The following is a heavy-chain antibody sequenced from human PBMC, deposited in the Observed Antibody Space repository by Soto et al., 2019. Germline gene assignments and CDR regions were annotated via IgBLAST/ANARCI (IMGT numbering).Heavy chain of an antibody. CDR2: IYYSGST. Sequence: QLQLQESGPGLVKPSETLSLTCTVSGGSISSSSYYWGWIRQPPGKGLEWIGSIYYSGSTYYNPSLKSRVTISVDTSKNQFSLKLSSVTAADTAVYYCARHPPLAVGNWFDPWGQGTLVTVSS. J-gene: IGHJ5*02. CDR1: GGSISSSSYY. D-gene: IGHD6-19*01. CDR3: ARHPPLAVGNWFDP. V-gene: IGHV4-39*01.